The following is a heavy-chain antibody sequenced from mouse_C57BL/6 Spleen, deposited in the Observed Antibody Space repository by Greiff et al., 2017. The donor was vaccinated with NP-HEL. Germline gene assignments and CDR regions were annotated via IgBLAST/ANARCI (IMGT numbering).Heavy chain of an antibody. CDR1: GYTFTSYW. V-gene: IGHV1-50*01. J-gene: IGHJ1*03. CDR2: IDPSDSYT. D-gene: IGHD1-1*01. CDR3: ARSKGYGSNGWYFDV. Sequence: VQLQQSGAELVKPGASVKLSCKASGYTFTSYWMQWVKQRPGQGLEWIGEIDPSDSYTNYNQKFKGKATLTVDTSSSTAYMQLSSLTSEDSAVYYCARSKGYGSNGWYFDVWGTGTTVTVSS.